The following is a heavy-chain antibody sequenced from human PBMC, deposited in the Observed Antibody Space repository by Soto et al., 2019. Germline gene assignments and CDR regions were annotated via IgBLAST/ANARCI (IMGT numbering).Heavy chain of an antibody. D-gene: IGHD3-3*01. V-gene: IGHV4-59*12. CDR2: IYYSGST. Sequence: LSLTCSVSGGSIYSYYWGWIRRPPGKGLEWIGSIYYSGSTYYNPSLKSRVTMSVDTSTSHFSLKLSSVTAADTAVYYCARAPYDFWSGYYHNWFDPWGQGTLVTVSS. CDR1: GGSIYSYY. J-gene: IGHJ5*02. CDR3: ARAPYDFWSGYYHNWFDP.